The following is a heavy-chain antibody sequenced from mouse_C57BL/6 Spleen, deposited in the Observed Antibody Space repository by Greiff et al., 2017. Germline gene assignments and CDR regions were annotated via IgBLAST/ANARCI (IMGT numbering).Heavy chain of an antibody. V-gene: IGHV1-66*01. CDR1: GYSFTSYY. Sequence: VQLQQSGPELVKPGASVKISCTASGYSFTSYYIHWVKQRPGQGLEWIGWIYPGSGNTKYNEQFKGKATLTADTFSSTAYMQLSSLTSEDSAVYYCARDSIYWFAYWGQGTLVTVSA. CDR2: IYPGSGNT. J-gene: IGHJ3*01. CDR3: ARDSIYWFAY. D-gene: IGHD2-5*01.